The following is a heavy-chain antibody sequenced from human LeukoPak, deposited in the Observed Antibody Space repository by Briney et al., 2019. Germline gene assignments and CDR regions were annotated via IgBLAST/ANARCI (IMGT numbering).Heavy chain of an antibody. CDR3: AGIDGSDYYYGMDV. Sequence: RIYTSGSTNYNPSLKRRVTMSVDTSKTQFSLKLSSVTAADTAVYYCAGIDGSDYYYGMDVWGQGTTVTVSS. V-gene: IGHV4-4*07. J-gene: IGHJ6*02. CDR2: IYTSGST. D-gene: IGHD3-9*01.